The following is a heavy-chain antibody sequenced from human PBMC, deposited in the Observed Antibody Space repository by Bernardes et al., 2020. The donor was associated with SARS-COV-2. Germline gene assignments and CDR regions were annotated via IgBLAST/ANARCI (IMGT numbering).Heavy chain of an antibody. V-gene: IGHV3-53*01. J-gene: IGHJ5*02. CDR3: ARVNTLWLGDGGWFDP. Sequence: GGSLRLSCATSGFSVSSYHMTWVRQAPGKGLEWLSTIYRRTRIDYADSVKGRFTLSRDSSRNTIYLQMNSLRVADTAIYYCARVNTLWLGDGGWFDPWGQGTLVTVSS. CDR2: IYRRTRI. D-gene: IGHD3-10*01. CDR1: GFSVSSYH.